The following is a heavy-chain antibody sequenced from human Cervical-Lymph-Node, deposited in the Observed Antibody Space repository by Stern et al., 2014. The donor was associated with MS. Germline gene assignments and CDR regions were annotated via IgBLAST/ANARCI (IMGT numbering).Heavy chain of an antibody. D-gene: IGHD4/OR15-4a*01. CDR3: AHEVMVFDY. CDR2: IYWDDDK. J-gene: IGHJ4*02. Sequence: QVTLRESGPTLVKPTETLRLTCTFSGFSLRTNGVAVGWIRQTPGKALEWLALIYWDDDKRYSPSLKSRLTITKDTSKNQVVLTMTNMDPVDTATYYCAHEVMVFDYWGQGTLVTVSS. V-gene: IGHV2-5*02. CDR1: GFSLRTNGVA.